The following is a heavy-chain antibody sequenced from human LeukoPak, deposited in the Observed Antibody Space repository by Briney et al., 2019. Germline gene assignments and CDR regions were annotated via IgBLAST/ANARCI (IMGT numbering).Heavy chain of an antibody. J-gene: IGHJ5*02. CDR2: IIPIFGTA. D-gene: IGHD4-17*01. CDR1: GGTFSSYA. Sequence: SVKVSCKASGGTFSSYAISWVRQAPGQGLEWMGGIIPIFGTANYAQKFQGRVTITADESTSTAYMELRSLRSDDTAVYYCARGEDYGDYVDWFDPWGQGTLVTVSS. CDR3: ARGEDYGDYVDWFDP. V-gene: IGHV1-69*13.